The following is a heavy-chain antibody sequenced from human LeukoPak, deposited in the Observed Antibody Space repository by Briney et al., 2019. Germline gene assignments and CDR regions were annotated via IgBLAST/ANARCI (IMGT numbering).Heavy chain of an antibody. J-gene: IGHJ4*02. CDR2: MGIIGTDR. Sequence: GGSLRLSCKASGFTFTNYAMQWVRQAPDKRLEYVSGMGIIGTDRYYADSVKGRFTMSRDNPRDTLYLQMGSLRPEDTAVYYCARDGKAKNDYWGQGTLVTVST. CDR1: GFTFTNYA. D-gene: IGHD1-26*01. V-gene: IGHV3-64*02. CDR3: ARDGKAKNDY.